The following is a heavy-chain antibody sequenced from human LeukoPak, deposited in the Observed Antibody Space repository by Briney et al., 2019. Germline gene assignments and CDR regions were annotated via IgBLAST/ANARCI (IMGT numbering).Heavy chain of an antibody. J-gene: IGHJ4*02. V-gene: IGHV1-18*04. CDR1: GYTFTSYG. CDR3: ARDPAPHYGSGSYFDY. CDR2: ISAYNGNT. D-gene: IGHD3-10*01. Sequence: ASVKVSCKASGYTFTSYGISWVRQAPGQGREWMGWISAYNGNTNYAQKLQGRVTMTTDTSTSTAYMELRSLRSDDTAVYYCARDPAPHYGSGSYFDYWGQGTLVTVSS.